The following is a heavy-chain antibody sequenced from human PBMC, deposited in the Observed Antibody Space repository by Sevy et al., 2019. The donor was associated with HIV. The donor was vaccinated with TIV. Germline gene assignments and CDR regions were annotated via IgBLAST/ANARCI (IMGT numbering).Heavy chain of an antibody. Sequence: GESLKIFCAASGFTFSTYWMHWVRQAPGKGLEWVANIKQDESEKYYVASVKGRFTISRDNAKNSLYLQMNSLRPGDTAAYYCARGNSGSFDYWGQGTLVTVSS. V-gene: IGHV3-7*04. D-gene: IGHD3-22*01. CDR2: IKQDESEK. CDR1: GFTFSTYW. CDR3: ARGNSGSFDY. J-gene: IGHJ4*02.